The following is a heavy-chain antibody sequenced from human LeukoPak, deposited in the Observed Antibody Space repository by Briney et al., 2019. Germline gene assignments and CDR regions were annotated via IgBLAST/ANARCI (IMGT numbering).Heavy chain of an antibody. D-gene: IGHD2-15*01. CDR2: INPNSGGT. V-gene: IGHV1-2*06. CDR3: ARRVAATDYFDY. Sequence: GASVKVSCKASGYTFTGYYMHWVRQAPGQGLEWMGRINPNSGGTNYAQKFQGRVTMTRDTSISTAYMELSRLRSDDTSVYYRARRVAATDYFDYWGQGTLVTVSS. CDR1: GYTFTGYY. J-gene: IGHJ4*02.